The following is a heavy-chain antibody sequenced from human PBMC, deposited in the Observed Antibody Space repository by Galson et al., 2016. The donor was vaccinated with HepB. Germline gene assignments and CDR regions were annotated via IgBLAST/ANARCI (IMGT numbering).Heavy chain of an antibody. CDR3: ARYSSSWYTSDRTDYFDY. CDR1: GGSISSYY. J-gene: IGHJ4*02. V-gene: IGHV4-4*07. D-gene: IGHD6-13*01. Sequence: ETLSLTCTVSGGSISSYYWSWIRPPAGKGLEWIGRIYTSGSTNYNPSLKSRVTMSVDTSKNQFSLKLSSVTAADTAVYYCARYSSSWYTSDRTDYFDYWGQGTLVTVSS. CDR2: IYTSGST.